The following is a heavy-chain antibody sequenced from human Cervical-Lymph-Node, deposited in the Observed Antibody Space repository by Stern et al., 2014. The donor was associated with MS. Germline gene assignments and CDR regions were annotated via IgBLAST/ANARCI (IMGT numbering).Heavy chain of an antibody. CDR2: IIPALNVA. D-gene: IGHD2-2*01. J-gene: IGHJ4*02. CDR3: AGPAPLD. V-gene: IGHV1-69*09. CDR1: GGSLSTYT. Sequence: VQLVESGAELEKPGSSVKVSCKASGGSLSTYTITWVRQAPGQGLEWMGRIIPALNVANYAQKFQGRLTITADKSTSTAYMEMSSLRSDDTAVYYCAGPAPLDWGQGTLVTVSS.